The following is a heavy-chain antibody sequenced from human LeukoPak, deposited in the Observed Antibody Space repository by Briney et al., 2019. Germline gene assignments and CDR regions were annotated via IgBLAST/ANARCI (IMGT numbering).Heavy chain of an antibody. CDR1: GFTFSSYA. Sequence: GGYLRLSCAASGFTFSSYAMSRVRQAPGQGLEWVSAISGSGGSTYYADSVKVRFTISRDNSKTTLYLQMNSLRAEDTAVYYCAKDLTGGWYHYWGQGTLVTVSS. V-gene: IGHV3-23*01. CDR2: ISGSGGST. D-gene: IGHD6-19*01. J-gene: IGHJ4*02. CDR3: AKDLTGGWYHY.